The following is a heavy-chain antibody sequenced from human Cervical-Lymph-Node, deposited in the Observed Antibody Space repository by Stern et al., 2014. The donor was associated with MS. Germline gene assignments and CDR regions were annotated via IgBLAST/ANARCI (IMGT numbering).Heavy chain of an antibody. J-gene: IGHJ6*02. V-gene: IGHV3-74*01. CDR3: ARDGTYTVGKYGMDV. CDR1: GFSFGDFM. Sequence: EVQLVESGGCFVQPGEPLRLSCAASGFSFGDFMMHWVRQAPRQGLVLVLRINGDGISSNHAHSVKGRFPIHRENAKNTLYLKINSLSVEDTAVYYCARDGTYTVGKYGMDVWGQGTTVIVSS. D-gene: IGHD1-1*01. CDR2: INGDGISS.